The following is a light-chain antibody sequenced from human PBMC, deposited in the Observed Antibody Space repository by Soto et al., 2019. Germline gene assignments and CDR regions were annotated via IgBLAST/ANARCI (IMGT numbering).Light chain of an antibody. CDR1: SSDVGGYNY. CDR3: SSYTSSSPLV. CDR2: EVS. V-gene: IGLV2-14*01. Sequence: QSAPTQPASGSGSPGQSITISCTGTSSDVGGYNYVSWYQQHPGKAPKLMIYEVSNRPSGVSNRFSGSKSGNTASLTISGLQAEDEADYYCSSYTSSSPLVFGGGTKLTVL. J-gene: IGLJ3*02.